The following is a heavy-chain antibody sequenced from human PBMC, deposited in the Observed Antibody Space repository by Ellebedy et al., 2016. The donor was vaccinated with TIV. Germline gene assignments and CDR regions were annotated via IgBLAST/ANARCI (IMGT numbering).Heavy chain of an antibody. V-gene: IGHV1-69*13. J-gene: IGHJ6*02. Sequence: SVKVSCXASGGTFSSYAISWVRQAPGQGLEWMGGIIPIFGTANYAQKFQGRVTITADESTSTAYMELSSLRSGDTAVYYCARAPSYQLLSDYYYYYGMDVWGQGTTVTVSS. CDR3: ARAPSYQLLSDYYYYYGMDV. CDR1: GGTFSSYA. CDR2: IIPIFGTA. D-gene: IGHD2-2*01.